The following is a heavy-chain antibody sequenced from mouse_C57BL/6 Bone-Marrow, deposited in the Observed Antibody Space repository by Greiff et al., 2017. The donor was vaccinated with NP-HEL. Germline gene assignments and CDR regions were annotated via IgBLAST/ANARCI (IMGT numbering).Heavy chain of an antibody. J-gene: IGHJ3*01. CDR3: TTYYGNYWFAY. D-gene: IGHD2-1*01. V-gene: IGHV14-4*01. CDR2: IDPENGDT. Sequence: EVQLHQSGAELVRPGASVKLSCTASGFNIKDDYMHWVKQRPEQGLEWIGWIDPENGDTEYASKFQGKATITADTSSNTAYLQLSSLTSEDTAVYYCTTYYGNYWFAYWGQGTLVTVSA. CDR1: GFNIKDDY.